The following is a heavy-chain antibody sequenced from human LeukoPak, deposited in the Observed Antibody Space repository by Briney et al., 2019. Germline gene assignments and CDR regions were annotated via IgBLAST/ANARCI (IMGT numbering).Heavy chain of an antibody. CDR3: ARGGTTVTPDKNYWYFDL. J-gene: IGHJ2*01. CDR1: GYTFTSYY. V-gene: IGHV1-46*01. Sequence: ASVKVSCKASGYTFTSYYMHWVRQAPGQGLEWMGIINPSGGSTSYAQKFQGRVTMTRDTSTSTVYMELSSLRSEDTAVYYCARGGTTVTPDKNYWYFDLWGCGTLVTVSS. D-gene: IGHD4-17*01. CDR2: INPSGGST.